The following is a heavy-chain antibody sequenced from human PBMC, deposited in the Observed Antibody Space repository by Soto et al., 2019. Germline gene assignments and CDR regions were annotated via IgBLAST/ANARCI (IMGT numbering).Heavy chain of an antibody. Sequence: ASVKVSCKVSGYTLTELSIHWVRQAPGKGLEWMGGFDPEDGETIYAQKFQGRVTMTEDTSTDTAYMELSSLRSEDTAVYYCATDFKTQFTINWGQGTMVTFYS. J-gene: IGHJ4*02. V-gene: IGHV1-24*01. CDR3: ATDFKTQFTIN. D-gene: IGHD3-3*01. CDR2: FDPEDGET. CDR1: GYTLTELS.